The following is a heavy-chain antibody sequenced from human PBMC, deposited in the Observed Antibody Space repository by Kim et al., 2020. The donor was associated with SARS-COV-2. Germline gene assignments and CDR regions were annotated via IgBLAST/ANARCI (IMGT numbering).Heavy chain of an antibody. CDR1: GGTFSSYA. D-gene: IGHD2-15*01. Sequence: SVKVSCKASGGTFSSYAISWVRQAPGQGLEWMGGIIPIFGTANYAQKFQGRVTITADESTSTAYMELSSLRSEDTAVYYCARTRAATPREFDYWGQGTLVTVSS. CDR2: IIPIFGTA. J-gene: IGHJ4*02. CDR3: ARTRAATPREFDY. V-gene: IGHV1-69*13.